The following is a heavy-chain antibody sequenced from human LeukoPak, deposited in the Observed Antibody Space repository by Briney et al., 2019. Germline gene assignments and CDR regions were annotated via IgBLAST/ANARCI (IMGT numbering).Heavy chain of an antibody. CDR2: ISSSSSYI. CDR1: GLTFSSYS. V-gene: IGHV3-21*01. CDR3: ARDEKSYCGGDCYNY. Sequence: GGSLRLSCAASGLTFSSYSMNWVRQAPGKGLEWVSSISSSSSYIYYADSVKGRFTISRDNAKNSLYLQMNSLRAEDTAVYYCARDEKSYCGGDCYNYWGQGTLVTVSS. D-gene: IGHD2-21*02. J-gene: IGHJ4*02.